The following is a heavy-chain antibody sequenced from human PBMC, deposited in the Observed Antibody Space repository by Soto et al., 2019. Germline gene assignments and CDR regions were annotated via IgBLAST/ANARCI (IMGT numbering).Heavy chain of an antibody. CDR1: GYTFTSYD. CDR2: MNPNSGNT. V-gene: IGHV1-8*01. CDR3: ARGDYDFWSGYSRPYYYYGMDV. J-gene: IGHJ6*02. D-gene: IGHD3-3*01. Sequence: QVQLVQSGAEVKKPGASVKVSCKASGYTFTSYDINWVRQATGQGLEWMGWMNPNSGNTGYAQKFQGRVTMTRNTSRSXXYXEXTSLRSEDTAVYYCARGDYDFWSGYSRPYYYYGMDVWGQGTTVTVSS.